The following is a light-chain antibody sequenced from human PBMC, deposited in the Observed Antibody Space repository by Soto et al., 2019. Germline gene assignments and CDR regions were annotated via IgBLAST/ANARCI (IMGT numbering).Light chain of an antibody. CDR3: HQRSNWPLT. V-gene: IGKV3-11*01. J-gene: IGKJ4*01. CDR2: DVS. Sequence: EVVLTQSPATLSLSPGERPTLSCRASQSVTKYLAWYQQKPGQALRLLISDVSKRATGIPARFSGSGSATDFTLTISSLEPEDFAVYYCHQRSNWPLTFGGGTKLEIK. CDR1: QSVTKY.